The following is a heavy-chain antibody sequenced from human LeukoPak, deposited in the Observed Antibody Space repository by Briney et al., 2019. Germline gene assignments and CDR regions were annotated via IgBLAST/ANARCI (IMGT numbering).Heavy chain of an antibody. Sequence: GGSLRLSCAASGFTVSSNYMSWVRQAPGKGLEWVSVIYSGGSTYYADSVKGRFTISRDNSKSTLYLQMNSLRAEDTAVYYCARVRRDTVDYWGQGTLVTVSS. CDR2: IYSGGST. CDR3: ARVRRDTVDY. J-gene: IGHJ4*02. D-gene: IGHD2-21*01. CDR1: GFTVSSNY. V-gene: IGHV3-66*01.